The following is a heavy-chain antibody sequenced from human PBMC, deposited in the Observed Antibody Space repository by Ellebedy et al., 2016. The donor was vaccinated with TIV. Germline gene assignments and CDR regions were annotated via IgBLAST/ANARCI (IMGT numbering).Heavy chain of an antibody. D-gene: IGHD3-10*01. CDR3: AKDRYYYGSSRAHYFDY. Sequence: GESLKISCSASGFTFGNYAISWVRQAPGKGLEWVAFIRYDGGDEHYADSVRGRFTISRDNSKNTLFLQMNSLRTEDTAVYYCAKDRYYYGSSRAHYFDYWGQGSLVTVSS. CDR1: GFTFGNYA. V-gene: IGHV3-30*02. CDR2: IRYDGGDE. J-gene: IGHJ4*02.